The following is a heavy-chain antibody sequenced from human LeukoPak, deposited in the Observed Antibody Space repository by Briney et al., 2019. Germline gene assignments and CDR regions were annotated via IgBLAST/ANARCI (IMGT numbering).Heavy chain of an antibody. V-gene: IGHV3-74*01. Sequence: GGSLRLSCAASGFTFSSYWMHWVRQAAGKGLVWVSRINSDGSSTTYADSVKGRFTISRDNAKNTLYLQMNSLRAEDTAVYYCARGGGYSYGAIDYWGQGTLVTVSS. D-gene: IGHD5-18*01. CDR2: INSDGSST. CDR1: GFTFSSYW. J-gene: IGHJ4*02. CDR3: ARGGGYSYGAIDY.